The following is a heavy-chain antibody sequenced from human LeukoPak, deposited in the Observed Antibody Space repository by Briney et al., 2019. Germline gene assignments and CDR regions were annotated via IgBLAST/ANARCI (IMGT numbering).Heavy chain of an antibody. J-gene: IGHJ4*02. Sequence: ASVKVSCKASGYSFISYDINWVRQAPGQGLEWMGWINPNSGGTNYAQKFQGRVTMTRDTSISTAYMELSRLRSDDTAVYYCARIDIVVVVAANKDDYWGQGTLVTVSS. CDR3: ARIDIVVVVAANKDDY. D-gene: IGHD2-15*01. CDR2: INPNSGGT. V-gene: IGHV1-2*02. CDR1: GYSFISYD.